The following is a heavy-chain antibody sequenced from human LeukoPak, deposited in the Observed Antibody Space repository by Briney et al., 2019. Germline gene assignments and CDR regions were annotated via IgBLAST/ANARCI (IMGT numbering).Heavy chain of an antibody. CDR3: ATYFYGDYGSYYFDR. D-gene: IGHD4-17*01. CDR2: IYHSGTT. V-gene: IGHV4-4*02. CDR1: GVSIISSHW. Sequence: SETLSLTCAFSGVSIISSHWWSWARQPPGKGLEWIGEIYHSGTTNYNPSLNSRVTMSVDESKQQFSLNLRSVTAADTAVYYCATYFYGDYGSYYFDRWGQGTLVTVSS. J-gene: IGHJ4*02.